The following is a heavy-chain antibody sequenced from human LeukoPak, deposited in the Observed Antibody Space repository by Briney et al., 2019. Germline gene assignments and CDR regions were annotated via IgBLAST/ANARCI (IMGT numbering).Heavy chain of an antibody. J-gene: IGHJ4*02. CDR2: IKQDGSQR. V-gene: IGHV3-7*01. Sequence: GGSLRLSCTASGFTFSDYWMTWVRQAPGKGPEWVANIKQDGSQRYYVDSVRGRFTISRDNAKNSLFLQMNGLRAEDTAVYFDYWGQGTLVTVPS. CDR1: GFTFSDYW. CDR3: Y.